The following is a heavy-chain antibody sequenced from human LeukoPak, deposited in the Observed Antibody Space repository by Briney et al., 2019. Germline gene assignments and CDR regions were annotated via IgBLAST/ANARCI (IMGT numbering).Heavy chain of an antibody. CDR1: GFTFRNVW. CDR2: IKTKTDNGTT. CDR3: STGGGSLES. J-gene: IGHJ4*02. Sequence: GASLRLSCATSGFTFRNVWMSWVRQAPGTGLEWVGRIKTKTDNGTTDYAAPVKGRFTISRDDSKNTLYLQMNSLKTEDTAVYYCSTGGGSLESWGQGTLVIVSS. V-gene: IGHV3-15*01. D-gene: IGHD1-26*01.